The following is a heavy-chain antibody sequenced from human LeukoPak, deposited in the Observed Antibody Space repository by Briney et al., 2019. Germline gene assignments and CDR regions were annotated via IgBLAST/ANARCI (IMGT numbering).Heavy chain of an antibody. Sequence: PGRSLRLSCAASGFTFSSYGMHGVRQAPRKGLEWVAVISYDGSNKYYADSVKGRFTISRDNSKNTLYLQMNSLRAEDTAVYYCANLFSGNAFDIWGQGTMVTVSS. V-gene: IGHV3-30*18. D-gene: IGHD6-19*01. CDR3: ANLFSGNAFDI. CDR1: GFTFSSYG. J-gene: IGHJ3*02. CDR2: ISYDGSNK.